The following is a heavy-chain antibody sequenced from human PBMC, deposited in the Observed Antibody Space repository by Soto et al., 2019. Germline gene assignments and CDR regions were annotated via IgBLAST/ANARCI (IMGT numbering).Heavy chain of an antibody. CDR3: ARGGRVLPPWSWFDP. CDR2: IIPIFGTA. CDR1: GGTFSSYA. V-gene: IGHV1-69*13. Sequence: SVKVSCKASGGTFSSYAISWVRQAPGQGLEWMGGIIPIFGTANYAQKFQGRVTITADESTSAAYMELSSLRSEDTAVYYCARGGRVLPPWSWFDPWGQGTLVTVSS. D-gene: IGHD3-10*01. J-gene: IGHJ5*02.